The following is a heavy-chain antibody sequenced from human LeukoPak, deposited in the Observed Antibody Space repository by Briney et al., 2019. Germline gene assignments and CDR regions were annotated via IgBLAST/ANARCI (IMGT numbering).Heavy chain of an antibody. V-gene: IGHV1-8*01. CDR3: ASERWWAGRGAFDI. CDR2: MNPNSGNT. Sequence: ASVKVSCKASGYTFTSYDINWVRQATGQGLEWMGWMNPNSGNTGYAQKFQGRVTMTRNTSISTAYMELSSLRSEDTAVYYCASERWWAGRGAFDIWGQGTMVTVSS. D-gene: IGHD2-15*01. CDR1: GYTFTSYD. J-gene: IGHJ3*02.